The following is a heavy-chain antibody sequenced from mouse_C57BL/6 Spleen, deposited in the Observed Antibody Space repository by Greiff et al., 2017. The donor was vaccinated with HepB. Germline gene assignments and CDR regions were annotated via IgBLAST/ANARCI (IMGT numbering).Heavy chain of an antibody. V-gene: IGHV5-17*01. J-gene: IGHJ1*03. D-gene: IGHD1-1*01. CDR3: ARRPITTVVAKDWYFDV. Sequence: DVKLVESGGGLVKPGGSLKLSCAASGFTFSDYGMHWVRQAPEKGLEWVAYISSGSSTIYYADTVKGRFTISRDNAKNTLFLQMTSLRSEDTAMYYCARRPITTVVAKDWYFDVWGTGTTVTVSS. CDR2: ISSGSSTI. CDR1: GFTFSDYG.